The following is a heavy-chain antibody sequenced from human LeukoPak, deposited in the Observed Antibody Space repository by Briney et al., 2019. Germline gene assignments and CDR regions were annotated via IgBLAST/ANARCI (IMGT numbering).Heavy chain of an antibody. V-gene: IGHV3-7*01. Sequence: PGGSLRLSCAASGFTFSVYWMVGVRQAPGKGLEWVANIKQDGSEKYYVDSVKGRFTISRDNAKNSLYLQMNSLRAEDTAVYYCARDGVYHYDYVCGSYRYEGRHDYWGQGTLVTVSS. J-gene: IGHJ4*02. CDR3: ARDGVYHYDYVCGSYRYEGRHDY. CDR2: IKQDGSEK. D-gene: IGHD3-16*02. CDR1: GFTFSVYW.